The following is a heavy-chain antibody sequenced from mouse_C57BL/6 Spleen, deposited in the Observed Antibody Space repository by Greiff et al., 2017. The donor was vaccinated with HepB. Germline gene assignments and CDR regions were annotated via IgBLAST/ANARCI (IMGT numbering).Heavy chain of an antibody. CDR2: IDPSDSYT. V-gene: IGHV1-59*01. D-gene: IGHD1-1*01. CDR3: AREDYYGSSYVPWYFDV. J-gene: IGHJ1*03. CDR1: GYTFTSYW. Sequence: VQLQQSGAELVRPGTSVKLSCKASGYTFTSYWMHWVKQRPGQGLEWIGVIDPSDSYTNYNQKFKGKATLTVDTSSSTAYMQLSSLTSEDSAVYYCAREDYYGSSYVPWYFDVWGTGTTVTVSS.